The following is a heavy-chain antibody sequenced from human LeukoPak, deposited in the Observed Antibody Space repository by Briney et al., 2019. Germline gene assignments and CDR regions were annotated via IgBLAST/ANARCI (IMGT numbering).Heavy chain of an antibody. J-gene: IGHJ4*02. CDR2: INPNSGGT. V-gene: IGHV1-2*02. CDR3: ARAKSLRITIFGVVTNPPDY. CDR1: GYTFTGYY. D-gene: IGHD3-3*01. Sequence: ASVKVSCKASGYTFTGYYMHWVRQAPGQGLEWMGWINPNSGGTNYAQKFQGMVTMTRDTSISTAYMELSRLRSDDTAVYYCARAKSLRITIFGVVTNPPDYWGQGTLVTVSS.